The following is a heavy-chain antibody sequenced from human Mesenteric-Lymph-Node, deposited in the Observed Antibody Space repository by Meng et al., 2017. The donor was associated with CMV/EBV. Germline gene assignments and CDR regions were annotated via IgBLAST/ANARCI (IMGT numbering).Heavy chain of an antibody. V-gene: IGHV3-74*01. J-gene: IGHJ6*02. CDR3: LGARGYCSSTSCSHSWYGMDV. D-gene: IGHD2-2*01. Sequence: GGSLRLSCAASGFTFSSYWRHWVRQAPGKGLVWVSRIHGDGSSTSYADSVKGRFTISRDNAKNTLYLQMNSLRAEDTAVYYCLGARGYCSSTSCSHSWYGMDVWGQGTTVTVSS. CDR1: GFTFSSYW. CDR2: IHGDGSST.